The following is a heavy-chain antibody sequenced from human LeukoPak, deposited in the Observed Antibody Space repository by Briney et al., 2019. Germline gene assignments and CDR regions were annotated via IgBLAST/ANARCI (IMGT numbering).Heavy chain of an antibody. CDR1: GFTFSNYP. V-gene: IGHV3-30*04. D-gene: IGHD3-3*01. CDR2: ISYDGSNK. CDR3: VRPPDDFWSGYYEGTAFDI. Sequence: PGGSLRLSCAASGFTFSNYPMHWVRQAPGKGLEWVAVISYDGSNKYYADFVKGRFTISRDNFENALYLQMSTLRPDDTAVYYCVRPPDDFWSGYYEGTAFDIWGQGTMVTVSS. J-gene: IGHJ3*02.